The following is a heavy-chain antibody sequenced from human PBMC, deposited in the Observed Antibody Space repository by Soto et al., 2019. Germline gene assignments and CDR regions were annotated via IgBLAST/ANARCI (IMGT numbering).Heavy chain of an antibody. D-gene: IGHD3-22*01. J-gene: IGHJ3*02. CDR2: INVANGNT. Sequence: ASVKVSCKASGYTFTKYAMHWVRQAPGQRLEWMGWINVANGNTKNSQNFQARVTITRDTSASTAYMELSSLRSEDTAVYYCVRGDRSEEDAFDIWGQGTMVTVSS. CDR3: VRGDRSEEDAFDI. CDR1: GYTFTKYA. V-gene: IGHV1-3*01.